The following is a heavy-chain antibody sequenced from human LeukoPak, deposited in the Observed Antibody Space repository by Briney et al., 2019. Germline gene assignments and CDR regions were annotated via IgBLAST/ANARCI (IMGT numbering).Heavy chain of an antibody. Sequence: PGGSLRLSCAASGFTFSSYSMNWVRQAPGKGLEWVSSISSSSSYIYYADSVKGRFTISGDNAKNSLYLQMNSLRAEDTAVYYCARQAIVDAFDIWGQGTMVTVSS. CDR2: ISSSSSYI. CDR1: GFTFSSYS. V-gene: IGHV3-21*01. D-gene: IGHD1-26*01. J-gene: IGHJ3*02. CDR3: ARQAIVDAFDI.